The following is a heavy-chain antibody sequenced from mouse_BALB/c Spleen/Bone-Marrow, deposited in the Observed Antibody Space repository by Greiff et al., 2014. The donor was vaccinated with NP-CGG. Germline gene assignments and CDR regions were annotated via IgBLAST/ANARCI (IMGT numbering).Heavy chain of an antibody. D-gene: IGHD1-1*02. J-gene: IGHJ2*01. CDR2: IYPYNGVT. CDR3: TIYDY. V-gene: IGHV1S29*02. Sequence: VHLKQSGPELVKPGASVKISCKASGYTFTDYNIHWVKQNHGRSLEWIGYIYPYNGVTGYNQKFKNKATLTADISSTTAYMELRSLTSEDSAVYFCTIYDYWGLGTTLTVSS. CDR1: GYTFTDYN.